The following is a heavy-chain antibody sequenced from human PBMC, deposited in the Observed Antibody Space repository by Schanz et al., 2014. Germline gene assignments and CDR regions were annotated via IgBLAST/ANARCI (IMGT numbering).Heavy chain of an antibody. CDR1: GFTFSGYS. CDR2: ISSSSSTI. Sequence: EVQLVESGGGLVQPGGSLRLSCAASGFTFSGYSMNWVRQAPGKGLEWVAYISSSSSTIHYADSVKGRFTISRDNAKNSLYLQRDSLRAEDAAVYYCARDLPRTFLFDYWGQGTLVTVSS. CDR3: ARDLPRTFLFDY. V-gene: IGHV3-48*01. J-gene: IGHJ4*02.